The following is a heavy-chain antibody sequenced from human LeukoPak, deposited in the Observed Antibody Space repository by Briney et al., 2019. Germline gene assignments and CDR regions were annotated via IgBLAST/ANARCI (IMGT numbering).Heavy chain of an antibody. CDR3: ARGRGDSSSWSMGTGYYYYGMDV. CDR1: GGSFSGYY. CDR2: INHSGST. D-gene: IGHD6-13*01. J-gene: IGHJ6*02. V-gene: IGHV4-34*01. Sequence: SETLSLTCAVYGGSFSGYYWSWIRQPPGKGLEWIGEINHSGSTNYNPSLKSRVTISVDTSKNQFSLKLSSVTAADTAVFYCARGRGDSSSWSMGTGYYYYGMDVWGQGTTVTVSS.